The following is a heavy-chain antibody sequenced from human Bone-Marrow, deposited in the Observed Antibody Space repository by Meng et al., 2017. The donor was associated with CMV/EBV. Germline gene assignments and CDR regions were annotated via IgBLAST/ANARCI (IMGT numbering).Heavy chain of an antibody. D-gene: IGHD6-6*01. Sequence: GESLKISCAASGFTFSSYGMHWVRQAPGKGLEWVAVIWYDGSNKYYADSVKGRFTVSRDNSKNTLYLQMNSLRAEDTAVYYCARVWVGYSSSVGYYYYYGMDVWGQGTTVTVSS. V-gene: IGHV3-33*01. CDR1: GFTFSSYG. J-gene: IGHJ6*02. CDR3: ARVWVGYSSSVGYYYYYGMDV. CDR2: IWYDGSNK.